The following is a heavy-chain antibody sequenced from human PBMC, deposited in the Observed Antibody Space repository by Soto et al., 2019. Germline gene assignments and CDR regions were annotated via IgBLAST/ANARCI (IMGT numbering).Heavy chain of an antibody. J-gene: IGHJ6*03. V-gene: IGHV6-1*01. CDR3: AGTTSYQWYYRDV. D-gene: IGHD1-7*01. CDR2: TYYRSRWYN. Sequence: QVQLQESGPGLVKPSQTLSLTCAISGDSVSSNSAAWNWIRQSPSRGLEWLGRTYYRSRWYNDYAVPVRSRITVNEDTSKTQFSLQLSSVTPEDTAVYYCAGTTSYQWYYRDVWGKGNTVTVSS. CDR1: GDSVSSNSAA.